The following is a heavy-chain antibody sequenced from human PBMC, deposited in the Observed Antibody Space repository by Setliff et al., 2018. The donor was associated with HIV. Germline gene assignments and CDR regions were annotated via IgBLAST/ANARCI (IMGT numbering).Heavy chain of an antibody. CDR1: GYTFTSCF. V-gene: IGHV1-46*01. Sequence: ASVKVSCKASGYTFTSCFMHWVRQAPGQGLEYMGIINPSDGTTDYTQKFQDRVTMTSDTSTSTVYMELRSLRSEDTAIYYCVKEYHTEVTDTRVANYFDYWGRERWSPSPQ. D-gene: IGHD4-4*01. CDR2: INPSDGTT. J-gene: IGHJ4*02. CDR3: VKEYHTEVTDTRVANYFDY.